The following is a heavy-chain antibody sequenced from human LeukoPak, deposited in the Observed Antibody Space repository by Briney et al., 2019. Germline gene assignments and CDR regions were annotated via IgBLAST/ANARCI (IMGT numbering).Heavy chain of an antibody. CDR3: ARHGVATWFDP. J-gene: IGHJ5*02. Sequence: SETLSLTCAVYGGSFSDYSWSWLRQPPGKGLEWIGEINHSGSTNYNPSLKSRVIMSVDTSKNQFSVKLRSVTAADTAVYYCARHGVATWFDPWGQGTLVTVSS. CDR1: GGSFSDYS. D-gene: IGHD2-15*01. CDR2: INHSGST. V-gene: IGHV4-34*01.